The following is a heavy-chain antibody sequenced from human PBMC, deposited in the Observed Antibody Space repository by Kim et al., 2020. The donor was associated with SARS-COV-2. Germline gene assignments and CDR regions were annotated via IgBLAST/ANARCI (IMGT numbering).Heavy chain of an antibody. Sequence: SETLSLTCTVSGDSISSSNYYWGWIRQPPGKGLEWIGTIYYSGSTYYNPSLKSRLIISVDTSKKQFSLKVTSVTAADTAVYYCAREGITTFRGVIENWFDPWGQGILVTVSS. J-gene: IGHJ5*02. CDR1: GDSISSSNYY. CDR3: AREGITTFRGVIENWFDP. CDR2: IYYSGST. V-gene: IGHV4-39*07. D-gene: IGHD3-10*01.